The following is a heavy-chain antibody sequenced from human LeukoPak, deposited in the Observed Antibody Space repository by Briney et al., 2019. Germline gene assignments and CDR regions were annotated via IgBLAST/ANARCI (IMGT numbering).Heavy chain of an antibody. V-gene: IGHV4-34*01. CDR3: ARGKRSSSGWRHYFDY. D-gene: IGHD6-19*01. CDR1: GGSFSGYY. CDR2: INHSGST. J-gene: IGHJ4*02. Sequence: PSETLSLTCAVYGGSFSGYYWSWIRQPPGKGLEWIGEINHSGSTNYNPSLKSRVTISVDTSKNQFSLKLSSVTAADTAVYYCARGKRSSSGWRHYFDYWGQGTLVTVSS.